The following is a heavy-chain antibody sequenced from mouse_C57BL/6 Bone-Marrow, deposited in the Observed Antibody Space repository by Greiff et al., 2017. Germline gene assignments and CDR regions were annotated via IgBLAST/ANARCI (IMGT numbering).Heavy chain of an antibody. V-gene: IGHV1-50*01. Sequence: QVQLQQSGAELVKPGASVKLSCKASGYTFTSYWMQWVKQRPGQGLEWIGEIGPSDSYTNYNQKVKGKATLTVYTSSSTAYMQLSSLTSEDSAVYYCARSFSYWYFDYWGQGTTLTVSS. CDR1: GYTFTSYW. CDR2: IGPSDSYT. D-gene: IGHD2-10*01. CDR3: ARSFSYWYFDY. J-gene: IGHJ2*01.